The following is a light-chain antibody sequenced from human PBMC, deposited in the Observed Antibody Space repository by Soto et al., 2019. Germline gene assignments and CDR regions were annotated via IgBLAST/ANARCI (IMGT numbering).Light chain of an antibody. CDR2: GAS. CDR3: HQYDNWPKT. J-gene: IGKJ5*01. V-gene: IGKV3-15*01. Sequence: EVVVTQSPATLSVSPGERATLSCRASQSVSSNLAWYQQKPGQAPRLLIYGASTRATGIPARFSGSGSGTEFTLTISSLQSEDFAVYYCHQYDNWPKTFGQGTRLET. CDR1: QSVSSN.